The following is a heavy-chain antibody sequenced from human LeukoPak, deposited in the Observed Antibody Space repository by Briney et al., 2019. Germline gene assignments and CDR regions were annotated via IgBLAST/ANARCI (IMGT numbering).Heavy chain of an antibody. V-gene: IGHV1-69*04. Sequence: ASVKVSCKASGGTFSSYAISWVRQAPGQGLEWMGRIIPILGIANYAQKFQGRVTITADKSTSTAYMELSSLRSEDTAVYYCATDRGFYGSGSYYNVPSFGYWGQGTLVTVSS. CDR3: ATDRGFYGSGSYYNVPSFGY. J-gene: IGHJ4*02. CDR2: IIPILGIA. CDR1: GGTFSSYA. D-gene: IGHD3-10*01.